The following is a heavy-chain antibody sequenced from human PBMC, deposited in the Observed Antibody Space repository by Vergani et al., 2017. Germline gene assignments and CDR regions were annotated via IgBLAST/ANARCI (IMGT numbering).Heavy chain of an antibody. D-gene: IGHD3-10*01. CDR2: LCHSGIN. V-gene: IGHV4-38-2*02. CDR1: GYSISSGYY. J-gene: IGHJ5*02. Sequence: QVQLQESGPGLVKPSETLSLTCAVSGYSISSGYYWGWIRQPPGKGLEWIGSLCHSGINYYNPSLKSRVTISVDTTKNQFSLKLSSVTAADTAVYYRAREIEYYYGSGSYRWSANWFDPWGQGTLVTVSS. CDR3: AREIEYYYGSGSYRWSANWFDP.